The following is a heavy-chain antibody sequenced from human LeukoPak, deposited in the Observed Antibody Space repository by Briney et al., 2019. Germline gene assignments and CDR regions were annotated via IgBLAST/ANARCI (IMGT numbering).Heavy chain of an antibody. CDR3: ARGRAHGADY. Sequence: SETLSLTCTVSGGSISSYYWSWIRQPPGKGLEWIGYIYYSGSTNYNPSLKSRVTISVDTAKNQFSLKLSSVTAADTAVYYCARGRAHGADYWGQGTLVTVSS. CDR2: IYYSGST. J-gene: IGHJ4*02. CDR1: GGSISSYY. D-gene: IGHD3-10*01. V-gene: IGHV4-59*01.